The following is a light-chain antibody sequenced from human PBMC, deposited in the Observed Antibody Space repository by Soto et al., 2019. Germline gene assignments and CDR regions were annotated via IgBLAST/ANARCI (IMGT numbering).Light chain of an antibody. V-gene: IGLV3-21*04. J-gene: IGLJ3*02. CDR1: NIGTKS. Sequence: SYELTQPPSVSVAPGKTARITCGGNNIGTKSVHRYQQKPGQAPVLVIYYDSDRPSGIPERFSGSNSGNTATLTLSRVEAGDEADYYCQVWDSSSDHWVFGGGTKLTVL. CDR3: QVWDSSSDHWV. CDR2: YDS.